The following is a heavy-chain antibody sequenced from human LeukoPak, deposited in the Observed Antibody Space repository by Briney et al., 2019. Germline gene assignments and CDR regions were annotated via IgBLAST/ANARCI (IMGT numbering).Heavy chain of an antibody. Sequence: SGTLSPTCAVSGGSISSSNWWSWVRQPPGKGLEWIGYIYYSGSTNYNPSLKSRVTISVDASKNQFSLKLSSVTAADTAVYYCARVGVYRANWFDPWGQGTLVTVSS. J-gene: IGHJ5*02. CDR3: ARVGVYRANWFDP. D-gene: IGHD2/OR15-2a*01. CDR1: GGSISSSNW. CDR2: IYYSGST. V-gene: IGHV4-4*02.